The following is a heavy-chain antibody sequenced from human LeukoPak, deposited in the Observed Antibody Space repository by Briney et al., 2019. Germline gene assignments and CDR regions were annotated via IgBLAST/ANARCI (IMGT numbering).Heavy chain of an antibody. V-gene: IGHV4-4*07. CDR2: IHSSGSS. CDR1: GDSISTYY. D-gene: IGHD4-17*01. J-gene: IGHJ3*02. CDR3: ASYPDYGDYGDAFDI. Sequence: SETLSLTCTVSGDSISTYYWSWIRQPAGKGLEWLGRIHSSGSSNYNPSLKSRVTISVDTSKNQFSLKLSSVTAADTAVYYCASYPDYGDYGDAFDIWGQGTMVTVSS.